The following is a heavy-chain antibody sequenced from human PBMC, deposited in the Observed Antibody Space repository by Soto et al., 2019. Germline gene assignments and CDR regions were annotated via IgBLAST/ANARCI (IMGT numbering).Heavy chain of an antibody. J-gene: IGHJ6*03. CDR2: ISSSSSVI. Sequence: EVQLVESGGGLVQPGGSLRLSCATSGFILSDCAMNWVRQAPGKGLEWVSYISSSSSVIDYADSVKGRFTVSRDNARNSLYFQMNSLRAEDTAVYYCARDLSWGSNWYYYMDVWGQGTTVTVSS. CDR1: GFILSDCA. D-gene: IGHD7-27*01. CDR3: ARDLSWGSNWYYYMDV. V-gene: IGHV3-48*01.